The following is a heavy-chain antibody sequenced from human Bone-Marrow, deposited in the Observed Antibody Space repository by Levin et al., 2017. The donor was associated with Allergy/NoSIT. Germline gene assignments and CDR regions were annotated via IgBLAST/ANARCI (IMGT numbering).Heavy chain of an antibody. CDR1: GGSIDSSTYY. J-gene: IGHJ4*02. D-gene: IGHD5-12*01. CDR3: ARHGPSGYYVYYFDY. Sequence: SETLSLTCTVSGGSIDSSTYYWGWIRQPPGMGLEWLGSVYYSGSTYYNPSLKSRVTISEDRPNNQFSLKLNPVTAADTAVYFCARHGPSGYYVYYFDYWGQGTLVTVTS. CDR2: VYYSGST. V-gene: IGHV4-39*01.